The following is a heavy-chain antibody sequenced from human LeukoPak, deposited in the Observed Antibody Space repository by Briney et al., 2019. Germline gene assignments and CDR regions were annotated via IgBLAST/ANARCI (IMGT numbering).Heavy chain of an antibody. CDR1: GGSFSGYY. CDR2: INHSGST. J-gene: IGHJ3*02. Sequence: PSETLSLTCAVYGGSFSGYYWSWIRQPPGKGLEWIGEINHSGSTNYNPSLKSRVTISVDTSKNQFSLKLSSVTAAGTAVYYCARDIVGATSDAFDIWGQGTMVTVSS. CDR3: ARDIVGATSDAFDI. V-gene: IGHV4-34*01. D-gene: IGHD1-26*01.